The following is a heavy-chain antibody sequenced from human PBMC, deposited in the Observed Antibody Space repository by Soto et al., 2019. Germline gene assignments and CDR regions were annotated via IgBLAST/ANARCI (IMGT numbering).Heavy chain of an antibody. J-gene: IGHJ6*02. CDR1: GGSMSSGAYY. CDR2: MYYSGNT. Sequence: PSETLSLTCSVSGGSMSSGAYYWNWIRQHPGKGLEWIAYMYYSGNTYYNPSLRSRITISVDTSKNQFSLKLTSVTDADTAVYYCAREVDVRYYYGMDVWGQGTTVTVSS. D-gene: IGHD5-12*01. V-gene: IGHV4-31*03. CDR3: AREVDVRYYYGMDV.